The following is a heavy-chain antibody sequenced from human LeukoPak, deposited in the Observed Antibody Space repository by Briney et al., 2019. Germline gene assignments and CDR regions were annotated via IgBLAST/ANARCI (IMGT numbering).Heavy chain of an antibody. CDR3: ARDSGSYSVQYFQH. CDR1: GGTFSSYA. V-gene: IGHV1-18*01. CDR2: ISAYNGNT. J-gene: IGHJ1*01. Sequence: ASVKVSCKASGGTFSSYAISWVRQAPGQGLEWMGWISAYNGNTNYAQKLQGRVTMTTDTSTSTAYMELRSLRSDDTAVYYCARDSGSYSVQYFQHWGQGTLVTVSS. D-gene: IGHD1-26*01.